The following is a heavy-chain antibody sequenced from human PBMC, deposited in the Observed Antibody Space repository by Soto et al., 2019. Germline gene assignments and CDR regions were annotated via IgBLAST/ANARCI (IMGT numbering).Heavy chain of an antibody. V-gene: IGHV4-59*01. J-gene: IGHJ6*02. CDR3: ARGLKVWAGENYYGMDV. D-gene: IGHD2-8*01. CDR2: IYYSGST. CDR1: GGSISSYY. Sequence: SETLSLTCTVSGGSISSYYWSWIRQPPGKGLEWIGYIYYSGSTNYNPSLKSRVTISVDTSKNQFSLKLSSVTAADTAVYYCARGLKVWAGENYYGMDVWGQGTTVTVSS.